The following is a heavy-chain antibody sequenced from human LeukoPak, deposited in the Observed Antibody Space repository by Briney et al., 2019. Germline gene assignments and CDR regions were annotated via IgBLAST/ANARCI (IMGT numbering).Heavy chain of an antibody. D-gene: IGHD3-22*01. CDR3: AKLRTVVKRNDAFDI. V-gene: IGHV1-46*01. Sequence: ASEKVSCKASVYTFSSYYIHWVRQASGQGLGWIGIINSSGGTTSYAQKFQDRVTMTRDTSTSTVYMELTSLRYEDTAMYYCAKLRTVVKRNDAFDIWGQGTMVTVSS. CDR1: VYTFSSYY. CDR2: INSSGGTT. J-gene: IGHJ3*02.